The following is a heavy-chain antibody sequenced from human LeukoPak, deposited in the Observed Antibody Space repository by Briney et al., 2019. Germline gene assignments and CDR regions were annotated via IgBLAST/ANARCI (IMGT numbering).Heavy chain of an antibody. CDR3: ARERGYYDNSGYLPTTYFQH. CDR1: GFTFSSYW. D-gene: IGHD3-22*01. Sequence: GGSLRLSCAASGFTFSSYWMHWVRQAPGKGLEWVSAISGSGGSTYYADSVKGRFTISRDNSKNTLYLQMNSLRAEDTAVYYCARERGYYDNSGYLPTTYFQHWGQGTLVTVSS. J-gene: IGHJ1*01. CDR2: ISGSGGST. V-gene: IGHV3-23*01.